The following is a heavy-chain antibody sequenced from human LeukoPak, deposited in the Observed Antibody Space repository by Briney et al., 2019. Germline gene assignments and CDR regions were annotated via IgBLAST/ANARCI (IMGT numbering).Heavy chain of an antibody. CDR3: AKRTDYSNYGPFDY. CDR1: GFTFSSYA. Sequence: GGSLRLSCAASGFTFSSYAMSWVRQAPGKGLEWVSAISGSGRSTYYADSVKGRFTISRDNSKNTLFLQMNSLRAEDTAVYYCAKRTDYSNYGPFDYWGQGTLVTVSS. D-gene: IGHD4-11*01. V-gene: IGHV3-23*01. CDR2: ISGSGRST. J-gene: IGHJ4*02.